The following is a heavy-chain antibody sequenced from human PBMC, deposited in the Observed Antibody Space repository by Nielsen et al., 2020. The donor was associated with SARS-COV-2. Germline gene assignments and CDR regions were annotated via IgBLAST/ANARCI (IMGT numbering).Heavy chain of an antibody. V-gene: IGHV1-2*06. D-gene: IGHD2/OR15-2a*01. CDR1: GYTFTGYY. J-gene: IGHJ6*02. CDR2: INPNSGGT. CDR3: AGKFTSMAGYYYYGMDV. Sequence: ASVKVSCKASGYTFTGYYMHWVRQAPGQGLEWMGRINPNSGGTNYAQKFQGRVTMTRDTSTSTVYMELSSLRSEDTAVYYCAGKFTSMAGYYYYGMDVWGQGTTVTVSS.